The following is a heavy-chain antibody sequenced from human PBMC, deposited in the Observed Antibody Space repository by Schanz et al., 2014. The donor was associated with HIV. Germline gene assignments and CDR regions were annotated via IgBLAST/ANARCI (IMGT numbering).Heavy chain of an antibody. Sequence: QVQLVQSGAEVKKPGASVTVSCKASGYTFTNYGINWVRQAPGQGLEWMGWISGYIGNTNYAQNHQGSVNMTADTFTSTAYMELRSLTSDATAVYYAARGYCSGGTCYSGDYWGQGTLVTVSS. D-gene: IGHD2-15*01. CDR1: GYTFTNYG. J-gene: IGHJ4*02. CDR2: ISGYIGNT. V-gene: IGHV1-18*01. CDR3: ARGYCSGGTCYSGDY.